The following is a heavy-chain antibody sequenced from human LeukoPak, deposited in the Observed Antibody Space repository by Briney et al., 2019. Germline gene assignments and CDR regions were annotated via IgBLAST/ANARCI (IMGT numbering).Heavy chain of an antibody. CDR3: AKVSGGGLYYDGMDV. CDR2: ISGSGGTT. CDR1: GFTFNNYA. D-gene: IGHD1-14*01. V-gene: IGHV3-23*01. Sequence: GGSLRLSCAASGFTFNNYAMNWVRQAPGRGLEWVSVISGSGGTTYYADSVKGRFTISRDSSKNTLYLQMNSLRAEDTAVYYCAKVSGGGLYYDGMDVWGQGTTVTVSS. J-gene: IGHJ6*02.